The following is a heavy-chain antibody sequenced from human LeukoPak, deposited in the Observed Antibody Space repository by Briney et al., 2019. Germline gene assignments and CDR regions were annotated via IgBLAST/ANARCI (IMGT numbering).Heavy chain of an antibody. Sequence: ASVKVSCKVSGYTLTELSMHWVRQAPGKGLEWMGGFDPEDGETIYAQKFQGRVTMTEDTSTDTAYMELSSLRSEDTAVYYCAHREGKYVPYGMDVWGQGTTVTVSS. CDR1: GYTLTELS. D-gene: IGHD1-26*01. CDR3: AHREGKYVPYGMDV. CDR2: FDPEDGET. J-gene: IGHJ6*02. V-gene: IGHV1-24*01.